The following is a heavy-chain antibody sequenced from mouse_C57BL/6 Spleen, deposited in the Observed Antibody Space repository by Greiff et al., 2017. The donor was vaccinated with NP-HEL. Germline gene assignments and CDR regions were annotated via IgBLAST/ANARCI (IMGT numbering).Heavy chain of an antibody. CDR2: INPYNGDT. J-gene: IGHJ4*01. CDR3: ARGLNLLRFYAMDY. V-gene: IGHV1-20*01. CDR1: GYSFTGYF. D-gene: IGHD1-1*01. Sequence: VQLQQSGPELVKPGDSVKISCKASGYSFTGYFMNWVMQSHGKSLEWIGRINPYNGDTFYNQKFKGKATLTVDKSSSTAHMELRSLTSEDSAVYYCARGLNLLRFYAMDYWGQGTSVTVSS.